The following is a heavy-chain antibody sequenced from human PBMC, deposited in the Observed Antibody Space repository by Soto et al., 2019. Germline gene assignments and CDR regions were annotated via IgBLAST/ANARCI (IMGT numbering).Heavy chain of an antibody. Sequence: EVQLVESGGGLVKPGGSLRLSCAASGFTFTDVWMTWVRQAPGKGLEWVGHIKRKIDGETTDYAAPVKGRFTISRDDLKPTLFLQMKSLKSEDTAVYYCAVEAQFSSTNCTGAFDIWGQGTMVTVSS. CDR3: AVEAQFSSTNCTGAFDI. CDR2: IKRKIDGETT. V-gene: IGHV3-15*01. J-gene: IGHJ3*02. CDR1: GFTFTDVW. D-gene: IGHD2-2*01.